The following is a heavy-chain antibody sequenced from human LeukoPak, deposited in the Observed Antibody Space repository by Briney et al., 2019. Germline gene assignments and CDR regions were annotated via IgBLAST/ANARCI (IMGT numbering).Heavy chain of an antibody. Sequence: GGSLRLSCAASGFTVSSNYMSWVRQAPGKGLEWVSVIYSSGRTYYADSVKGRFTISRDNSKNTVYLQMNSLRVEDTAVYYCARAWSYSTGWYNYWGQGTLVTVSS. CDR2: IYSSGRT. CDR1: GFTVSSNY. J-gene: IGHJ4*02. D-gene: IGHD6-19*01. V-gene: IGHV3-53*01. CDR3: ARAWSYSTGWYNY.